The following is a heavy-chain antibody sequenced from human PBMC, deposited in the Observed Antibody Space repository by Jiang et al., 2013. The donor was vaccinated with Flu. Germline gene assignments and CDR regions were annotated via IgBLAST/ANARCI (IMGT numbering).Heavy chain of an antibody. Sequence: KPSQTLSLACSVSGGSITSGDYYWTWIRQSPGRGLEWIGYISTSGYTYYNPSLRSRVTISVDASNNQFSLRLNSVTAADTAVYYCARHVEDGDWFDSWGQGTLVTVSS. J-gene: IGHJ5*01. CDR1: GGSITSGDYY. V-gene: IGHV4-30-4*01. CDR3: ARHVEDGDWFDS. CDR2: ISTSGYT.